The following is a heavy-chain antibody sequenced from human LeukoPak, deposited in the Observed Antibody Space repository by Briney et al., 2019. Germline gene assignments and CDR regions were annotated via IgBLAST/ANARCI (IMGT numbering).Heavy chain of an antibody. V-gene: IGHV1-69*13. CDR3: ARDPTYCGGDCYSTGIDY. D-gene: IGHD2-21*02. Sequence: SVKVSCKASGGTFNNYAINWVRQAPGQGLEWMGGIIPIFGSSNYAQKFQGRVTTTADESTTTAYMELSSLRSEDTAVYYCARDPTYCGGDCYSTGIDYWGQGTLVTVSS. CDR1: GGTFNNYA. J-gene: IGHJ4*02. CDR2: IIPIFGSS.